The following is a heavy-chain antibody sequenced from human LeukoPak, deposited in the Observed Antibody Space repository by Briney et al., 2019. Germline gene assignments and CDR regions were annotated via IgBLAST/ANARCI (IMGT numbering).Heavy chain of an antibody. CDR2: ISYDGSNE. V-gene: IGHV3-30*04. D-gene: IGHD6-13*01. CDR3: ARVAEAAAFDY. Sequence: GRSLRLSCAASGFTFSSYVMHWVRQAPGKGLEWVAIISYDGSNEYYADSVKGRFTISRDNAKSSLYLQMNSLRADDTAVYYCARVAEAAAFDYWGQGTLVTVSS. CDR1: GFTFSSYV. J-gene: IGHJ4*02.